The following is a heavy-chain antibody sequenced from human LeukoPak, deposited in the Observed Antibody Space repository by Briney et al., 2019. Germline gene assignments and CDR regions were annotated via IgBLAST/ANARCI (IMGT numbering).Heavy chain of an antibody. CDR3: ARDQGGGSSSWPTRYYFDY. CDR1: GFTFSSYS. CDR2: ISSSGSSI. V-gene: IGHV3-48*02. Sequence: GGSLRLSCAASGFTFSSYSMNWVRQAPGKGLEWVSYISSSGSSIYYADSVKGRFTISRDNAKNSLYLQMISLRDEDTAVYYCARDQGGGSSSWPTRYYFDYWGQGTLVTVSS. J-gene: IGHJ4*02. D-gene: IGHD6-13*01.